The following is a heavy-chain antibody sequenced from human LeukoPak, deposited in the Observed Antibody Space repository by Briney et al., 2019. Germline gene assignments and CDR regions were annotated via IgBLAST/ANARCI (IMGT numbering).Heavy chain of an antibody. CDR1: GFTFSSYA. CDR2: IRHDASSQ. D-gene: IGHD3-10*01. J-gene: IGHJ4*02. V-gene: IGHV3-30*02. Sequence: GGSLRLSCAASGFTFSSYAMSWVRQAPGKGLEWVAFIRHDASSQYYADSVKGRFTISRDSSKDTLYLQMNSLRTEDTAVYFCAKDRLEFYGSARYYFGSWGQGSLVTVSS. CDR3: AKDRLEFYGSARYYFGS.